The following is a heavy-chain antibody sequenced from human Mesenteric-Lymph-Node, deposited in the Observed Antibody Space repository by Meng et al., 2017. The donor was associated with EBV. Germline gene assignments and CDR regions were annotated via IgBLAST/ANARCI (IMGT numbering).Heavy chain of an antibody. V-gene: IGHV3-23*01. CDR2: ISASGGDT. D-gene: IGHD5-12*01. J-gene: IGHJ4*02. Sequence: EVQLLESXXGSVRXGGSLRLSCAASRFTFSSYAMTWVRQAPGKGLEWVSTISASGGDTWYADSVRGRFTVSRDNSRNTLYLHMNSLRAEDTALYYCAKVRYSGYDCVDYRGQGTLVTVSS. CDR1: RFTFSSYA. CDR3: AKVRYSGYDCVDY.